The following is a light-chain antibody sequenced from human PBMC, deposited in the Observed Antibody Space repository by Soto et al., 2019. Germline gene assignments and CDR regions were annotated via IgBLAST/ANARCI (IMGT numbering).Light chain of an antibody. CDR2: GAS. CDR1: QSLSSS. V-gene: IGKV3-15*01. Sequence: EIVLTQSPGTLSLSPGERATLSCRASQSLSSSQLAWYQQKPGQAPRFLIYGASTRATGIPARFSGSGSGTEFTLTISSLQAEDFAVYYCQQYSDWPPWTFGQGTKVDI. J-gene: IGKJ1*01. CDR3: QQYSDWPPWT.